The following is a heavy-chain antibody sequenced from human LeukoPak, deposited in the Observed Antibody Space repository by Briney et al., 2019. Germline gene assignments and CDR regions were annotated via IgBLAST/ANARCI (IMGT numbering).Heavy chain of an antibody. J-gene: IGHJ4*02. CDR3: ATYTDYYGSSGYYQY. Sequence: SETLSLTCTVSGVSISSYYWSWIRQPPGKGLEWIGYIYYSGSTNYNPSLKSRVTISVDTSKNQFSLKLSSVTAADTAVYYCATYTDYYGSSGYYQYWGQGTLVTVSS. D-gene: IGHD3-22*01. CDR2: IYYSGST. V-gene: IGHV4-59*01. CDR1: GVSISSYY.